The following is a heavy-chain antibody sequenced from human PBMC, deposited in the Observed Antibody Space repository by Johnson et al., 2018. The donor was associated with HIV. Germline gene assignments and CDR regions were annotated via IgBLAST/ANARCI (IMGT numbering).Heavy chain of an antibody. CDR2: ISYNGTNK. V-gene: IGHV3-30*18. CDR3: AKEGSSGWYSDAFDI. D-gene: IGHD6-19*01. Sequence: QVQLVESGGGVVQPGRSLRLSCAASGFTFSTYGMHWVRQAPGTGLEWVALISYNGTNKYYADSVKGRFTISRDNAKNSLYLQMNSLRAEDTALYYCAKEGSSGWYSDAFDIWGQGTMVTVSS. CDR1: GFTFSTYG. J-gene: IGHJ3*02.